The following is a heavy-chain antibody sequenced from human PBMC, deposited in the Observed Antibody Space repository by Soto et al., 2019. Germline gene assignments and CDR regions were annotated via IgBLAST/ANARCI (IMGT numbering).Heavy chain of an antibody. D-gene: IGHD2-2*01. CDR3: GSGPSTTWIDN. V-gene: IGHV4-39*01. Sequence: QLQVQESGQGQWKPSQTLPLTSPVSGGSITSHHYYWAWTGQPPGKGLEWIGGIYSGGNTYSNPSLRSRLTIFVDTAKNLISLKLNSVTAADSAIYYCGSGPSTTWIDNWGLGTQVSVSS. J-gene: IGHJ4*02. CDR1: GGSITSHHYY. CDR2: IYSGGNT.